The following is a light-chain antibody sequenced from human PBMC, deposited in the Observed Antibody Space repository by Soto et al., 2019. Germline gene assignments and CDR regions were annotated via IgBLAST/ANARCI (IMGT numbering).Light chain of an antibody. CDR1: SSNIGAGYD. CDR2: GNS. Sequence: QSVLTQPPSVSGAPGQRVTIYCTGSSSNIGAGYDVHWYQQLPGTAPKLLIYGNSNRPSGVPDRFSGSKSGTSASLAITGLQAEDEADYYCQSYDSRLTWVFGGGTQLTVL. J-gene: IGLJ3*02. CDR3: QSYDSRLTWV. V-gene: IGLV1-40*01.